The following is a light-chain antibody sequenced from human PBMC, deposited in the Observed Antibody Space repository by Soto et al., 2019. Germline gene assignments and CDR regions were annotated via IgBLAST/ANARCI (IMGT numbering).Light chain of an antibody. CDR1: QGYYNY. J-gene: IGKJ5*01. CDR2: AAS. Sequence: IQVTQSPSSLSASVGDRVTITCRVSQGYYNYLDGYQQKPGKVHKFLIFAASTLESVFPSRFSGSGSGTDFTLTISSLQPEDVATYFCQNYNSSPPITFGQGTRLEIK. CDR3: QNYNSSPPIT. V-gene: IGKV1-27*01.